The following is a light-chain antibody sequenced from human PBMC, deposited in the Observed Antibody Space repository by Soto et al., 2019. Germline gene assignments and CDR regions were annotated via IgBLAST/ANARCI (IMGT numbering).Light chain of an antibody. CDR2: WAS. CDR1: QSVLYNSDNKNY. V-gene: IGKV4-1*01. J-gene: IGKJ4*01. Sequence: DIVMTQSPDSLAVSLGERATINCKSSQSVLYNSDNKNYLAWYQQKPGQPPKLLNYWASTRDSGVPDRFSGSGSGADFTLTISSLQAEDVAVYYCQQYYTTLSFGGGTKVEIK. CDR3: QQYYTTLS.